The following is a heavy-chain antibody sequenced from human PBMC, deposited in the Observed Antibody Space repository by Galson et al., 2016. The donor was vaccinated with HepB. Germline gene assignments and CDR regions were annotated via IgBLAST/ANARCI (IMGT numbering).Heavy chain of an antibody. J-gene: IGHJ1*01. V-gene: IGHV3-33*01. CDR3: AVRYSSIWYFQH. D-gene: IGHD6-13*01. CDR2: IWFDGSNK. Sequence: SLRLSCAASGFTFSSYGMHWVRQAPGKGLEWVAVIWFDGSNKNYVDSVRGRFTISRDNSKNTLYLQMNSLGAEDTAIYYCAVRYSSIWYFQHWGRGTLVSVSS. CDR1: GFTFSSYG.